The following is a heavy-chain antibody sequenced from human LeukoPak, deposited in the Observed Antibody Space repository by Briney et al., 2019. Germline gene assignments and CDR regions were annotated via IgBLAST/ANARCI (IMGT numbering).Heavy chain of an antibody. CDR1: GGSVSSGSYH. CDR3: ARRDYALDY. Sequence: SETLSLTCTVSGGSVSSGSYHWSWIRQPPGKGLEYIGYIYYSGSTYYNPSLKSRVTISLDTSKNQFSLNLRSVTAADTAVYYCARRDYALDYWGQGTLVTVSS. J-gene: IGHJ4*02. V-gene: IGHV4-61*01. D-gene: IGHD4-17*01. CDR2: IYYSGST.